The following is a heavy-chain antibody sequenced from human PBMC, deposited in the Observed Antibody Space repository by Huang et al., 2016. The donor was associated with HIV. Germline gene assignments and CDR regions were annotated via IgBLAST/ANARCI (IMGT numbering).Heavy chain of an antibody. CDR3: ARDPRIQSWLNFFDY. Sequence: EVQLVESGGGLVQPGGSLRLSCAASGFSISSYWMHWVRQAPGKGRVWVSRINSDGSSTSDADSVKGRFTISRDNAKNTLYLQMNSLRAEDTAVYYCARDPRIQSWLNFFDYWGQGTLVSVSS. D-gene: IGHD3-22*01. V-gene: IGHV3-74*01. CDR2: INSDGSST. CDR1: GFSISSYW. J-gene: IGHJ4*02.